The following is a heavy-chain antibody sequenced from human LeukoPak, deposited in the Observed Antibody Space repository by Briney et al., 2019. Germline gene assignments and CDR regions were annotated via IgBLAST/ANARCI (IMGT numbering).Heavy chain of an antibody. CDR3: ALWRQQLVRYFDY. J-gene: IGHJ4*02. CDR1: GGTFSSYA. D-gene: IGHD6-13*01. CDR2: IIPIFGTA. Sequence: SVKVSCKASGGTFSSYAISWVRQAPGQGLEWMGGIIPIFGTANYAQKFQGRVTITTDESTSTAYMELSSLRSEDTAVYYCALWRQQLVRYFDYWGQGALVTVSS. V-gene: IGHV1-69*05.